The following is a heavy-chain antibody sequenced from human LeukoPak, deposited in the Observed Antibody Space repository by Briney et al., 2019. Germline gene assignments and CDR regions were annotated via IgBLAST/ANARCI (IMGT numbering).Heavy chain of an antibody. CDR1: GYSFTNYW. D-gene: IGHD6-6*01. J-gene: IGHJ4*02. Sequence: GESLKISCKGSGYSFTNYWIGWVRQMPGKGLEWMGIIYPGDSDTRYIPSFQGQVTISADKSLSTAYLQWGSLKASDTAMYYCAREGRSSSPMDYWGQGTLVTVSS. CDR3: AREGRSSSPMDY. V-gene: IGHV5-51*01. CDR2: IYPGDSDT.